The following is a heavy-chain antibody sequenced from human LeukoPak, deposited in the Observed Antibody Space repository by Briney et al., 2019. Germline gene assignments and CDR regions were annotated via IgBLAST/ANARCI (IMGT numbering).Heavy chain of an antibody. D-gene: IGHD6-13*01. CDR1: GGSISSSNW. CDR3: ARDKVEQQLVRVRGDNWFDP. Sequence: SGTLSLTCAVSGGSISSSNWWSWVRQPPGKGLEWIGEIYHSGSTNYNPSLKSRVTISVDKSKNQFSLKLSSVTAADTAVYYCARDKVEQQLVRVRGDNWFDPWGQGTLVTVSS. CDR2: IYHSGST. J-gene: IGHJ5*02. V-gene: IGHV4-4*02.